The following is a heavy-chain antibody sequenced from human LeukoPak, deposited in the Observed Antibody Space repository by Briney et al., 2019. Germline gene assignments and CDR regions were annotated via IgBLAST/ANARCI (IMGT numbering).Heavy chain of an antibody. Sequence: GASVKVSCKASGYTFTSYGISWVRQAPGQGLEWMGWISAYNGNTNYAQKLQGRVTMTTDTSTSTAYMELRSLRSDDTAVYYCARKRLDCSGGSCYWVPDYWGRGTLVTVSS. CDR3: ARKRLDCSGGSCYWVPDY. V-gene: IGHV1-18*01. CDR1: GYTFTSYG. J-gene: IGHJ4*02. D-gene: IGHD2-15*01. CDR2: ISAYNGNT.